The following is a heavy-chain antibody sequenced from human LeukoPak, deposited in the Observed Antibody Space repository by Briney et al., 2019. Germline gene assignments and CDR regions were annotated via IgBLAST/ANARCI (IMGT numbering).Heavy chain of an antibody. CDR3: ARDFAVPVLLWLGESYPWYFDY. CDR1: GGSISSSSYY. V-gene: IGHV4-39*07. Sequence: SSETLSLTCTVSGGSISSSSYYWGWIRQPPGKGLEWIGSIYYSGSTYYNPSLKSRVTISVDTSKNQFSLKLSSVTAADTAVYYCARDFAVPVLLWLGESYPWYFDYWGQGTLVTVSS. J-gene: IGHJ4*02. D-gene: IGHD3-10*01. CDR2: IYYSGST.